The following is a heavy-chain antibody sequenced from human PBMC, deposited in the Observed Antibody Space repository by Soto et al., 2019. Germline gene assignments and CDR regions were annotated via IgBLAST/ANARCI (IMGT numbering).Heavy chain of an antibody. V-gene: IGHV3-30*03. CDR3: AIDTH. CDR2: ISYDGSNK. Sequence: QVQLVESGGGVVQPGRSLRLSCAASGFTFSSYGMHWVRQAPGKGLEWVAVISYDGSNKYYADSVKGRFTISRDNSKNTLYLQMNSLRAEDTAVFYCAIDTHWGQGTLVTVSS. CDR1: GFTFSSYG. J-gene: IGHJ4*02.